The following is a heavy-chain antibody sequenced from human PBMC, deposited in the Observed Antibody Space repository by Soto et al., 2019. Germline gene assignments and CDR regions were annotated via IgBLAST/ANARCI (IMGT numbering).Heavy chain of an antibody. J-gene: IGHJ4*02. V-gene: IGHV4-34*01. CDR3: ASATRIAAADHFDY. Sequence: SETLSLTCAVYGGSFSGYYWSWIRQPPGKGLEWIGEINHSGSTNYNPSLKSRVTISVDTSKNQFSLKLSSVTAADTAVYYCASATRIAAADHFDYWGQGTLVTLSS. CDR2: INHSGST. D-gene: IGHD6-13*01. CDR1: GGSFSGYY.